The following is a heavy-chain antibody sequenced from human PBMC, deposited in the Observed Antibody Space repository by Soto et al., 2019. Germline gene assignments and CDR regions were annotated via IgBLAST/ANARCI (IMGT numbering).Heavy chain of an antibody. J-gene: IGHJ4*02. CDR1: EIIFSGYG. V-gene: IGHV3-33*01. Sequence: QVQLVESGGGVVQPGRSLRLSCAVSEIIFSGYGMHWVRQAPGKGLEGVAVIRVDGGNIHYADSVKGRFTISRDNSKNTLYLQMDSLRAEDTAVYYCARDGVGRTVFFGYLDYGGQGALVNVSS. CDR3: ARDGVGRTVFFGYLDY. CDR2: IRVDGGNI. D-gene: IGHD1-26*01.